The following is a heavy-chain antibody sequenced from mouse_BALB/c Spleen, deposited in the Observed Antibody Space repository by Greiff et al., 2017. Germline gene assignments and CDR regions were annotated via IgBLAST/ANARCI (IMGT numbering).Heavy chain of an antibody. Sequence: VQLQQSGPELVTPAASVTISCTASGFTLTDYNMHWVQQSHGKSLEWIGYIYPYNGGNGYNQKFTSKATLTVDNASSTAYMELRILTSEDSAVYDCARSYYGSSADWFAYWGQGTLGTVSA. V-gene: IGHV1S29*02. CDR3: ARSYYGSSADWFAY. CDR2: IYPYNGGN. J-gene: IGHJ3*01. CDR1: GFTLTDYN. D-gene: IGHD1-1*01.